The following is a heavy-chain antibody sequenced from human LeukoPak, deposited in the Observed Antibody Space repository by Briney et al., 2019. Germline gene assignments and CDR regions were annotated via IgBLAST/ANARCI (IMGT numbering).Heavy chain of an antibody. J-gene: IGHJ4*02. V-gene: IGHV5-51*01. Sequence: GESLKISCKGSGYSFTSYWIGWVRQMPGKGLGWMGIIYPGDSDTRYSPSFQGQVTISADKSISTAYLQWSSLKASDTAMYYCAISYYDILTGYSFDYWGQGTLVTVSS. D-gene: IGHD3-9*01. CDR1: GYSFTSYW. CDR2: IYPGDSDT. CDR3: AISYYDILTGYSFDY.